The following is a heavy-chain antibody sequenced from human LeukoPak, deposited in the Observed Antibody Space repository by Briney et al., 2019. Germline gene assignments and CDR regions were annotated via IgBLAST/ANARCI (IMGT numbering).Heavy chain of an antibody. CDR3: ARGGSWWAPLDP. D-gene: IGHD3-10*01. V-gene: IGHV3-53*01. J-gene: IGHJ5*02. Sequence: PGGSLRLSCAASGXTVGSNYMTWVRQAPGKGLEWVAVIYTGGSTYYADYVKGRFTISRDNSKNTLYLQMNSLRAEDTAVYYCARGGSWWAPLDPWGQGTLVTVSS. CDR1: GXTVGSNY. CDR2: IYTGGST.